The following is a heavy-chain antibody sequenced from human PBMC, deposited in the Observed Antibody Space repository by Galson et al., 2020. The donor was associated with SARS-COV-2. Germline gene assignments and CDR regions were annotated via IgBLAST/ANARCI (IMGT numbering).Heavy chain of an antibody. J-gene: IGHJ5*02. CDR1: GYTLTELS. CDR2: FDPEDGET. V-gene: IGHV1-24*01. D-gene: IGHD1-20*01. CDR3: ATTAVITGTTSWFDP. Sequence: ASVNVSCKVSGYTLTELSMHWVRQAPGKGLEWMGGFDPEDGETIYAQKFQGRVTMTEDTSTDTAYMELSSLRSEDTAVYYCATTAVITGTTSWFDPWGQGTLVTVSS.